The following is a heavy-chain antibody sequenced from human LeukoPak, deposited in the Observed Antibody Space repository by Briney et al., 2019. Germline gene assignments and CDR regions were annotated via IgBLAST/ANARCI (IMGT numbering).Heavy chain of an antibody. CDR2: IYTSGSP. D-gene: IGHD3-10*01. V-gene: IGHV4-4*07. Sequence: SETLSLTCTVSGGSISSYDWSWIRQPAGKGPEWIGRIYTSGSPNYNPSLKSRVTISLDTSRNQFSLKLNSVTAADTAVYYCAKSNGYGLIDIWGQGTMVTVSS. CDR3: AKSNGYGLIDI. CDR1: GGSISSYD. J-gene: IGHJ3*02.